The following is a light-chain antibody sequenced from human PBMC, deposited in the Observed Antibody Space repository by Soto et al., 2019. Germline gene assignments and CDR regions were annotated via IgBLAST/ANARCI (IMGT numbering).Light chain of an antibody. Sequence: QSALTQPPSASGSPGQSVAISCSGNSSDVGGYNYVSWYQQHPGKAPKLLIYDVNKRPSGVPDRFSGSKSGNTASLTVSGLQAEYEADYYCISYAGSNRPAFGGGTKLTVL. CDR2: DVN. J-gene: IGLJ2*01. CDR3: ISYAGSNRPA. V-gene: IGLV2-8*01. CDR1: SSDVGGYNY.